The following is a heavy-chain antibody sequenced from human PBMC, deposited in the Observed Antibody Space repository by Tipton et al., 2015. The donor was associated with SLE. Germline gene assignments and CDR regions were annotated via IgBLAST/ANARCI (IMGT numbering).Heavy chain of an antibody. D-gene: IGHD6-13*01. CDR3: AKVTRWGSSWPYCYNGMDV. J-gene: IGHJ6*02. CDR2: IRYDGRNK. V-gene: IGHV3-30*02. Sequence: SLRLSCAASGFTLSTYWMTWVRQAPGKGLEWVAFIRYDGRNKYYADSVKGRFTISRDNSKNTLYVQMNSLRPEDTAVYYCAKVTRWGSSWPYCYNGMDVWVQGTTVTVSS. CDR1: GFTLSTYW.